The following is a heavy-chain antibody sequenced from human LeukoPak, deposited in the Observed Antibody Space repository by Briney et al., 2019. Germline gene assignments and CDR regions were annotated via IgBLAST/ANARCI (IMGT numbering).Heavy chain of an antibody. CDR3: ARAFYGDYYYYGMDI. V-gene: IGHV3-64*01. CDR2: ICSNGGST. J-gene: IGHJ6*02. Sequence: GGSLRLSCAVSGFTFSSYAMHWVRQAPGKGLEHVSAICSNGGSTFYANSVKGRVTISRDNAKNTLYLQMGSLRPEDMAVYYCARAFYGDYYYYGMDIWGQGTTVTVSS. CDR1: GFTFSSYA. D-gene: IGHD4-17*01.